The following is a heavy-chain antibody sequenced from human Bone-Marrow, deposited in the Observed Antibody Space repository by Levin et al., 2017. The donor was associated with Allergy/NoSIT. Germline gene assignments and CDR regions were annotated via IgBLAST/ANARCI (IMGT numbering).Heavy chain of an antibody. CDR3: ARGMTSGWYEYY. D-gene: IGHD6-19*01. CDR2: IRSSGSDV. CDR1: GFSFSDYY. Sequence: GGSLRLSCAASGFSFSDYYMSWIRQAPGKGLEWVSYIRSSGSDVYYTDSVKGRFTISRDNTKNSLYLQMNSLRAEDTAMYYCARGMTSGWYEYYWGQGTLVTVSS. J-gene: IGHJ4*02. V-gene: IGHV3-11*01.